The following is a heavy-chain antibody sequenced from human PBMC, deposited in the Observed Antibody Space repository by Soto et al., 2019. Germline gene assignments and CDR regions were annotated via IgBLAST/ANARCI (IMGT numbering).Heavy chain of an antibody. V-gene: IGHV3-33*01. CDR1: GFTFSSYG. CDR3: ARGRRGNWFDP. CDR2: IWYDGSNK. Sequence: QVQLVESGGGVVQPGRSLRLSCAASGFTFSSYGMHWVRQAPGKGLEWVAVIWYDGSNKYYADSVKGRFTISRDNSKNTLYLQMNSLRAEDTAVYYCARGRRGNWFDPWGQGTLVTVSS. J-gene: IGHJ5*02.